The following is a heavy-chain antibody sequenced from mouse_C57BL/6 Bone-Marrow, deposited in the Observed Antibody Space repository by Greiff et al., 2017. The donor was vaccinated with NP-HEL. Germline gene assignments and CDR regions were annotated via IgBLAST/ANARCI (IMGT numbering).Heavy chain of an antibody. CDR2: ISSGGSYT. V-gene: IGHV5-6*01. J-gene: IGHJ1*03. CDR1: GFTFSSYG. CDR3: ESQLSDV. Sequence: EVNVVESGGDLVKPGGSLKLSCAASGFTFSSYGMSWVRQTPDKRLEWVATISSGGSYTYYPDSVKGRFTISRDNAKNTLYLQMSSLKSEDTAMYYCESQLSDVWGTGTTVTVSS.